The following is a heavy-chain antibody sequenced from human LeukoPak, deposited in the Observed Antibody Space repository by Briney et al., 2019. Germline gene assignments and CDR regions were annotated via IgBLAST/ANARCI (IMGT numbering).Heavy chain of an antibody. CDR1: EFTFSSYG. CDR3: ARDQRPGWGEYFQQ. J-gene: IGHJ1*01. D-gene: IGHD3-16*01. Sequence: GRSLRLSCAAPEFTFSSYGMHWVRQAPGKGLEWVAVIWYDGSNKYYADSVKGRFTISRDNSKNTVYLQMNSLRVEDTAVYYCARDQRPGWGEYFQQWGQGTLVTVSS. CDR2: IWYDGSNK. V-gene: IGHV3-33*01.